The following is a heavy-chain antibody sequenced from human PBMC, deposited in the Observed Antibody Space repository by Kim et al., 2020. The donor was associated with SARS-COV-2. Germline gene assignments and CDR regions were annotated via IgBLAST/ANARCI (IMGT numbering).Heavy chain of an antibody. CDR2: ISYDGSNK. V-gene: IGHV3-30*18. CDR1: GFTFSSYG. J-gene: IGHJ4*02. Sequence: GGSLRHSCAASGFTFSSYGMHWVRQAPGKGLEWVAVISYDGSNKYYADSVKGRFTISRDNSKNTLYLQMNSLRAEDTAVYYCAKVGPGYWGQGTLVTVSS. CDR3: AKVGPGY.